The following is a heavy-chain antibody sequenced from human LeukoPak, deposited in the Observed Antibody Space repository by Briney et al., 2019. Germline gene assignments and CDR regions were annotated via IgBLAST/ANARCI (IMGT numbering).Heavy chain of an antibody. CDR1: GFTFSNYA. D-gene: IGHD2/OR15-2a*01. V-gene: IGHV3-23*01. J-gene: IGHJ4*02. Sequence: GGSLRLSCAAYGFTFSNYAMSWVRQAPGKGLEWVSVSSGSGSNTYYADSVKGRFTISRDRSENTLYLEMNSLRAEDTAVYYCAKSKSTATYYLFDFWGQGTLVTVSS. CDR3: AKSKSTATYYLFDF. CDR2: SSGSGSNT.